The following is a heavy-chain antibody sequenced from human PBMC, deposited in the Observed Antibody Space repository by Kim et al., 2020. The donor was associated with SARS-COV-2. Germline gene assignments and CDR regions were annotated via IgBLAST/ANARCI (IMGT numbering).Heavy chain of an antibody. D-gene: IGHD5-12*01. CDR2: INPNSGGT. J-gene: IGHJ6*02. V-gene: IGHV1-2*04. CDR3: ARDLGIVATIGGMDV. Sequence: ASVKVSCKASGYTFTGYYMHWVRQAPGQGLEWMGWINPNSGGTNYAQKFQGWVTMTRDTSISTAYMELSRLRSDDTAVYYCARDLGIVATIGGMDVWGQGTTVTVSS. CDR1: GYTFTGYY.